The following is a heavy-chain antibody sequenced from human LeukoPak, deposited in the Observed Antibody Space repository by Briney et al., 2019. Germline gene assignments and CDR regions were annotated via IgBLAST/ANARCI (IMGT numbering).Heavy chain of an antibody. CDR1: GGSISSYY. V-gene: IGHV4-59*08. D-gene: IGHD3-22*01. CDR2: IYYSGST. Sequence: SETLSLTCTVSGGSISSYYWSWIRQPPGKGLEWIGYIYYSGSTNYNPSLKSRVTISVDTSKNQFSLKLSSVTAADTAVYYCARHAPQYYCDSSGYKSPTIDYWGQGTLVTVSS. CDR3: ARHAPQYYCDSSGYKSPTIDY. J-gene: IGHJ4*02.